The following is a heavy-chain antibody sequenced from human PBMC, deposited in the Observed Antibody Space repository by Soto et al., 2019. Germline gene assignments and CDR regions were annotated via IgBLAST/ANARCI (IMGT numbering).Heavy chain of an antibody. D-gene: IGHD6-19*01. V-gene: IGHV3-64D*06. CDR3: VKEGYMRSDWYGQFDC. Sequence: VQLVESGRTLVQPGGSLRLSCSASGFTFNTFAMHWVRQTPGKGLEFVSAISSNGGNTYYADSVKGRFAISRDNSKNTLYLQMYSLRPEDTALYYCVKEGYMRSDWYGQFDCWGQGTLVTVSS. CDR1: GFTFNTFA. CDR2: ISSNGGNT. J-gene: IGHJ4*02.